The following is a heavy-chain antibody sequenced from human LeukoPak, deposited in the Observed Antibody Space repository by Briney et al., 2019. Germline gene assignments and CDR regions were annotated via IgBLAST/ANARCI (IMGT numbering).Heavy chain of an antibody. D-gene: IGHD3-10*01. Sequence: PSETLSLTCTVSGGSISGYYWSWIRQSPGKGLEWIGYIYYSGSTNYNPSLKSRVTISVDTSKNQFSLKLSSVTAADTAVCYCARGYGSQDYWGQGTLVTVSS. V-gene: IGHV4-59*01. CDR1: GGSISGYY. CDR3: ARGYGSQDY. CDR2: IYYSGST. J-gene: IGHJ4*02.